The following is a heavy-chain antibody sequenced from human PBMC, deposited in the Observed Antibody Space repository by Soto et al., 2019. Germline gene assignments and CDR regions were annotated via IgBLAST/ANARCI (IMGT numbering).Heavy chain of an antibody. CDR1: GGSINSSNW. V-gene: IGHV4-4*02. D-gene: IGHD2-2*01. J-gene: IGHJ4*02. CDR3: ARGGDVVVPTALDY. Sequence: QVQLQESGPGLVKPSGTLSLTCAVSGGSINSSNWWSWVRQPPGKGLEWIGEIYHSGSTNYNPSLKSRVTISVDKSKKQFSLNLSSMTAADTAVYYCARGGDVVVPTALDYWGQGTLVTVSS. CDR2: IYHSGST.